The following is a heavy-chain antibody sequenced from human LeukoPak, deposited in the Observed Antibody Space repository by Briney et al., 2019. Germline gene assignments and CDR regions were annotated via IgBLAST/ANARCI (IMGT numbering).Heavy chain of an antibody. J-gene: IGHJ4*02. CDR2: IIPIFGTA. CDR3: ARDRSDLYCSSTSCYYFDY. CDR1: GGTFSSYA. Sequence: GASVKVSCKASGGTFSSYAISWVRQAPGQGLEWMGGIIPIFGTANYAQKFQGRVTITADESTSTAYMELSSLRSEDTAVYYCARDRSDLYCSSTSCYYFDYWAREPWSPSPQ. V-gene: IGHV1-69*13. D-gene: IGHD2-2*01.